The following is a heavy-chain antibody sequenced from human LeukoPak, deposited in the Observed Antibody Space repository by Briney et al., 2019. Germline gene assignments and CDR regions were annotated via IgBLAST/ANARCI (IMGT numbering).Heavy chain of an antibody. CDR2: INPKRGGT. CDR1: GYTFTSYG. Sequence: ASVKVSCKASGYTFTSYGISWVRQAPGQGLEWMGWINPKRGGTTYAEKFEGRVTMTSDTAINTVYMELTSLRSDDTAFYYRAREFKVPGELLGGFDSWGQGSLVTVSS. D-gene: IGHD3-10*01. J-gene: IGHJ5*01. V-gene: IGHV1-2*02. CDR3: AREFKVPGELLGGFDS.